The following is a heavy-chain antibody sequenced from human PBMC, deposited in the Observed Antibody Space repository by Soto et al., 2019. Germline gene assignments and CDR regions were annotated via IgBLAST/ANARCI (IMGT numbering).Heavy chain of an antibody. CDR1: GFTFSNYA. J-gene: IGHJ6*02. CDR3: ARTESSGWSTRYGMDV. Sequence: VQLLESGGGLVQPGGSLRLSCAASGFTFSNYAMTWVRQAPGKGLEWVSGISGSGDNTYHADSVKGRFTISRDNSRKKLYLQMNSLRAEDTAVYYCARTESSGWSTRYGMDVWGQGTTVTVSS. CDR2: ISGSGDNT. D-gene: IGHD6-19*01. V-gene: IGHV3-23*01.